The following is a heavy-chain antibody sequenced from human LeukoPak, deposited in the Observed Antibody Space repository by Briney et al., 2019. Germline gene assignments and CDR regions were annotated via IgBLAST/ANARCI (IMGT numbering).Heavy chain of an antibody. CDR1: GGSISSSSYY. CDR3: ARGYCSGGSCYQPFDY. J-gene: IGHJ4*02. CDR2: IYYSGST. D-gene: IGHD2-15*01. Sequence: SETLSLTCTVSGGSISSSSYYWGWIRQPPGKGLEWIGSIYYSGSTYYNPSLKSRVTISVDTSKNQFSLKLSSVTAADTAVYYCARGYCSGGSCYQPFDYWGQGTLVTVSS. V-gene: IGHV4-39*01.